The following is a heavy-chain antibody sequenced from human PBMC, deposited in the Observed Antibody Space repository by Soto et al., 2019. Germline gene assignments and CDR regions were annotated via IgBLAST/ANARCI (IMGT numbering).Heavy chain of an antibody. Sequence: SQTLTLTCAISGDSVSSNRASWNWIRQSPSRGLEWLGRTYYRSKWYNDYAVSVKSRITINPDTSKNQFSLQLNSVTPEDTAVYYCAREGGIVVVPAAGGLYYYYYGMDVWGQGTTVTVSS. CDR2: TYYRSKWYN. D-gene: IGHD2-2*01. CDR1: GDSVSSNRAS. V-gene: IGHV6-1*01. J-gene: IGHJ6*02. CDR3: AREGGIVVVPAAGGLYYYYYGMDV.